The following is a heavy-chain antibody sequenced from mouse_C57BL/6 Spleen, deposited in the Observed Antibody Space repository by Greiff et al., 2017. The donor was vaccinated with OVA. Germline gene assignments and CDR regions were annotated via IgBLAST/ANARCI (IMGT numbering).Heavy chain of an antibody. CDR1: GYTFTSYW. CDR3: ARRYYGSSYVFDV. CDR2: IDPSDSYT. D-gene: IGHD1-1*01. J-gene: IGHJ1*03. Sequence: QVQLQQPGAELVMPGASVKLSCKASGYTFTSYWMHWVKQRPGQGLEWIGEIDPSDSYTNYNQKFKGKSTLTVDKSSSTAYMQLSSLTSEDSAVYYCARRYYGSSYVFDVWGTGTTVTVSS. V-gene: IGHV1-69*01.